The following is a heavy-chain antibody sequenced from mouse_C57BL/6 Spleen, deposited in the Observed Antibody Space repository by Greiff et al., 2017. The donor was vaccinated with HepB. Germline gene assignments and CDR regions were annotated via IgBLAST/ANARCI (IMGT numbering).Heavy chain of an antibody. D-gene: IGHD2-5*01. V-gene: IGHV1-50*01. Sequence: QVQLQQPGAELVKPGASVKLSCKASGYTFTSYWMQWVKQRPGQGLEWIGEIDPSDSYTNYNQKFKGKATLTVDTSSSTAYMQLSSLTSEDSAVYYCARSHSNPAWFAYWGQGTLVTVSA. CDR2: IDPSDSYT. CDR1: GYTFTSYW. CDR3: ARSHSNPAWFAY. J-gene: IGHJ3*01.